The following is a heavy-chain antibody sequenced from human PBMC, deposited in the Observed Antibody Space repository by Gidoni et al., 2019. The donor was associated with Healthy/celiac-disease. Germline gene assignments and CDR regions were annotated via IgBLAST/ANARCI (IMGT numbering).Heavy chain of an antibody. CDR3: AKGGSITIFGVDIDY. CDR2: ISWNSGSI. CDR1: GFTFDDYA. D-gene: IGHD3-3*01. J-gene: IGHJ4*02. V-gene: IGHV3-9*01. Sequence: EVQLVESGGGLVQPGRSLRLSCAASGFTFDDYAMHWVRQAPGKGLEWVSGISWNSGSICYADSVKGRFTISRDNAKNSLYLQMNSLRAEDTALYYCAKGGSITIFGVDIDYWGQGTLVTVSS.